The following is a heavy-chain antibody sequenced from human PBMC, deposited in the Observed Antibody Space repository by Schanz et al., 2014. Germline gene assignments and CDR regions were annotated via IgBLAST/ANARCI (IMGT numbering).Heavy chain of an antibody. J-gene: IGHJ4*02. Sequence: QVQLVESGGGVVQPGRSLRLSCATSGLNFDYYGMNWVRQAPGKGLEWVANIGYDGSEKYYVDSVKGRFTISRDNSKDTLYVQMSGLTREDTAVYYCVRDLGGDQTDYWGQGTLVTVSS. CDR3: VRDLGGDQTDY. V-gene: IGHV3-33*01. D-gene: IGHD4-17*01. CDR1: GLNFDYYG. CDR2: IGYDGSEK.